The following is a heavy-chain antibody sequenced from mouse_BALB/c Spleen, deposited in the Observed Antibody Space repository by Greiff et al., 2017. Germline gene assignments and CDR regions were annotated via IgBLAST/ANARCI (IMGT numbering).Heavy chain of an antibody. CDR3: ARDYDGFDY. D-gene: IGHD2-4*01. CDR1: GFTFSSFG. V-gene: IGHV5-17*02. J-gene: IGHJ2*01. Sequence: EVMLVESGGGLVQPGGSRKLSCAASGFTFSSFGMHWVRQAPEKGLEWVAYISSGSSTIYYADTVKGRFTISRDNPKNTLFLQMTSLRSEDTAMYYCARDYDGFDYWGQGTTLTVSS. CDR2: ISSGSSTI.